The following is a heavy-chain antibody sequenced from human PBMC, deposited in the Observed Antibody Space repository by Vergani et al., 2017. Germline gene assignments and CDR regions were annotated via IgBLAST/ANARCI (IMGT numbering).Heavy chain of an antibody. J-gene: IGHJ4*02. D-gene: IGHD3-10*01. CDR2: ISWNSGSI. CDR1: GFTFDDYA. Sequence: EVQLVESGGGLVQPGRSLRLSCAASGFTFDDYAMHWVRQAPGKGLEWVSGISWNSGSIGYADSVKGRFTISRDNAKNSLYLQMNSLRAEDTALYYCAKDNLAFGELSHYYFDYWGQGTLVTVSS. V-gene: IGHV3-9*01. CDR3: AKDNLAFGELSHYYFDY.